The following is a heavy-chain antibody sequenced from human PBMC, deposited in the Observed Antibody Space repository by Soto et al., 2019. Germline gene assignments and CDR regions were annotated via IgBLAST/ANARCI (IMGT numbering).Heavy chain of an antibody. D-gene: IGHD3-3*01. CDR1: GFTFSSYG. Sequence: GGSLRLSCAASGFTFSSYGMHWVRQAPGKGLEWVAVISYDGSNKYYADSVKGRFTISRDNSKNTLYLQMNSLRAEDTAVYYCAKDKNYDFWSGYYRDYYYYGMDVWGQGTTVTVSS. CDR2: ISYDGSNK. V-gene: IGHV3-30*18. CDR3: AKDKNYDFWSGYYRDYYYYGMDV. J-gene: IGHJ6*02.